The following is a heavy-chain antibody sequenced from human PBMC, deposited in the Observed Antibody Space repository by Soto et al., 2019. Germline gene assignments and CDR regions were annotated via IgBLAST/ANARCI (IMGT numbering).Heavy chain of an antibody. CDR3: ATALPPYYNGMDV. J-gene: IGHJ6*02. Sequence: SVKVSCKASGGTFSSYAISWVRQAPGQGLEWMGGIIPIFGTANYAQKFQGRVTITADESTSTAYMELSSLRSEDTAVYYCATALPPYYNGMDVWGQGTTVTVSS. CDR2: IIPIFGTA. CDR1: GGTFSSYA. V-gene: IGHV1-69*13.